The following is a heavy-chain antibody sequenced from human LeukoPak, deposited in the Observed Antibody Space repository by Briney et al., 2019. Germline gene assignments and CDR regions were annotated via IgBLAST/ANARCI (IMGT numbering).Heavy chain of an antibody. CDR1: GFSFSTYS. J-gene: IGHJ4*02. D-gene: IGHD4-11*01. Sequence: GGSLRLSCVASGFSFSTYSMNWVRQAPGKGLEWLSYIGSSGSPTYYADSVKGRFTISRDNAENSIYLQMSSLRAEDTAVYFCASSNFYFDFWGQGTLVTVS. V-gene: IGHV3-48*04. CDR3: ASSNFYFDF. CDR2: IGSSGSPT.